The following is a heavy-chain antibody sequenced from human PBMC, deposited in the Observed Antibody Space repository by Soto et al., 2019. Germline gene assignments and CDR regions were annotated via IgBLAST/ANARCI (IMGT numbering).Heavy chain of an antibody. CDR3: ARGWGWLQGFGY. CDR1: GGSFSGYY. Sequence: SETLSLTCAVYGGSFSGYYWSWIRQPPGKGLEWVGEINHSGSTNYNPSLKGRVTISVNTSKNQFSLKLSSVTAADTAVYYCARGWGWLQGFGYWGQGTLVTVSS. V-gene: IGHV4-34*01. CDR2: INHSGST. D-gene: IGHD5-12*01. J-gene: IGHJ4*02.